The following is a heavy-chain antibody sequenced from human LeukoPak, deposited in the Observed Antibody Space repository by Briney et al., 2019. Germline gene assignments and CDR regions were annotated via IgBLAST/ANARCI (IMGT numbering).Heavy chain of an antibody. CDR2: IYYSGST. J-gene: IGHJ6*03. CDR3: ARSFGSGSYGPPWAVHYYYYYYMDV. V-gene: IGHV4-61*05. CDR1: GGSISSSSYY. Sequence: SETLSLTCTVSGGSISSSSYYWGWIRQPPGKGLEWIGYIYYSGSTNYNPSLKSRVTISVDTSKNQFSLKLSSVTAADTAVYYCARSFGSGSYGPPWAVHYYYYYYMDVWGKGTTVTVSS. D-gene: IGHD3-10*01.